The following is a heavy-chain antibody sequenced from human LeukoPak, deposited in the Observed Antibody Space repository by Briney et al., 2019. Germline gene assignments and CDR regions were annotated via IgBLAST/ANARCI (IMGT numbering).Heavy chain of an antibody. D-gene: IGHD6-6*01. CDR3: ARTEYSSSSGDY. CDR1: GGTFSSYA. V-gene: IGHV1-69*13. J-gene: IGHJ4*02. CDR2: IIPIFGTA. Sequence: SVKVSCKASGGTFSSYAISWVRQAPGHGLEWMGGIIPIFGTANYAQKFQGRVTITADESTSTAYMELSSLRSEDTAVYYCARTEYSSSSGDYWGQGTLVTVSS.